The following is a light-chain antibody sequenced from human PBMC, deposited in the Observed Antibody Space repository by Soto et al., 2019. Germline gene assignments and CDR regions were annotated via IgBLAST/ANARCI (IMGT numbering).Light chain of an antibody. CDR1: ISDVGGYNY. J-gene: IGLJ1*01. CDR2: EVS. CDR3: RSYTSRTTLV. Sequence: QSVLTQAACVSGSPGQSITISCTGTISDVGGYNYVSWYQQHPGRAPKLMIYEVSNRPSGVSNRFSGSKSGNTVSLTISGPQAEDEADYYCRSYTSRTTLVFGTGTKVTVL. V-gene: IGLV2-14*01.